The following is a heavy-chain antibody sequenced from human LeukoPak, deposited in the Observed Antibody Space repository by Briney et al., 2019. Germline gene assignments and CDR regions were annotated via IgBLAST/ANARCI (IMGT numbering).Heavy chain of an antibody. Sequence: ASVKVSCKASGYTFTSYDINWVRQATGQGLEWMGWMNPNSGNTGYAQKFQGRVTITRNTSISTVYMELSSLRSEDTAVYYCARRDRLGWYYDPIDPWGQGTLVTASS. CDR3: ARRDRLGWYYDPIDP. D-gene: IGHD3-22*01. CDR1: GYTFTSYD. CDR2: MNPNSGNT. V-gene: IGHV1-8*03. J-gene: IGHJ5*02.